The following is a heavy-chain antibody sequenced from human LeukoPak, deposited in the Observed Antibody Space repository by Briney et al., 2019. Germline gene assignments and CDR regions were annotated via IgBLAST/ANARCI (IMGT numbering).Heavy chain of an antibody. J-gene: IGHJ6*03. Sequence: ASVKVSCKASGYTFTDYFMYWVRRAPGKGLEWMGWISPNSGGTNYAQKFQGRVTMTRDTSISTAYMELSRLRSDDTAVYYCARGLRGYYGSDRPYYYMDVWGKGTTVTISS. CDR3: ARGLRGYYGSDRPYYYMDV. D-gene: IGHD3-10*01. CDR2: ISPNSGGT. V-gene: IGHV1-2*02. CDR1: GYTFTDYF.